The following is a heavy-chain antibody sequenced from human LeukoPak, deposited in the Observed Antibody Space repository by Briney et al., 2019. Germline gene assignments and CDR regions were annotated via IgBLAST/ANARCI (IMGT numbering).Heavy chain of an antibody. Sequence: PSETLSLTCAVYGGSFSGYYWSWIRQPPAKGLEWIGEINHSGSTNYNPSLKSRVTISVDTSKNQFSLKLSSVTAADTAVYYCARACSSTSCYEDAFDIWGQGTMVTVSS. D-gene: IGHD2-2*01. J-gene: IGHJ3*02. CDR1: GGSFSGYY. CDR2: INHSGST. V-gene: IGHV4-34*01. CDR3: ARACSSTSCYEDAFDI.